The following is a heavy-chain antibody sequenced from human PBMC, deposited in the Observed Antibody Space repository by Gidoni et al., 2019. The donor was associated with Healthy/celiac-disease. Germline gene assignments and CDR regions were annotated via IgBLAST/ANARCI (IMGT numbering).Heavy chain of an antibody. J-gene: IGHJ4*02. CDR3: AREWPIIAVAGGSDY. CDR1: GFTFSSYW. CDR2: IKQDGSEK. Sequence: EVQLVESGGGLVQPGGSLRLSCAASGFTFSSYWMSWVRQAPGKGLEWVANIKQDGSEKYYVDAVKGRFTISRDNAKNSLYLQMNSLRAEDTAVYYCAREWPIIAVAGGSDYWGQGTLVTVSS. D-gene: IGHD6-19*01. V-gene: IGHV3-7*01.